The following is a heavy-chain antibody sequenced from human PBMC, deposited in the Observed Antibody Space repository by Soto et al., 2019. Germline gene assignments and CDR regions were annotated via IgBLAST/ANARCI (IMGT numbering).Heavy chain of an antibody. CDR2: INPNSGGT. V-gene: IGHV1-2*02. CDR3: ARDQKRYCSSTSCLKPFDP. J-gene: IGHJ5*02. CDR1: GYTFTGYY. Sequence: QVQLVQSGAEVKKPGASVKVSCKASGYTFTGYYMHWVRQAPGQGLEWMGWINPNSGGTNYAQKFQGRVTMTRDTSISTAYMELSRLRSDDTAVYYCARDQKRYCSSTSCLKPFDPWGQGTLVTVSS. D-gene: IGHD2-2*01.